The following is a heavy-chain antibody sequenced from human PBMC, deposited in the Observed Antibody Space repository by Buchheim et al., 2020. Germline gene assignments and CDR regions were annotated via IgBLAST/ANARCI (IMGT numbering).Heavy chain of an antibody. Sequence: QVQLVESGGGVVQPGRSLRLSCAASGFTFSSYGMHWVRHAPGKGLEWVAVIWYDGSNKYYADSVKGRFTLSRDNSKTTLYVQMNSLRAEDTAVYYCARSMVRGPSRLHYYGMDVWGQGTT. CDR1: GFTFSSYG. CDR2: IWYDGSNK. CDR3: ARSMVRGPSRLHYYGMDV. V-gene: IGHV3-33*01. D-gene: IGHD3-10*01. J-gene: IGHJ6*02.